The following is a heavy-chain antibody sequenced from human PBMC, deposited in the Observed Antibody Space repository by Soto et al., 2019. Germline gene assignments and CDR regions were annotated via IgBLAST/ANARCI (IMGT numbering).Heavy chain of an antibody. CDR2: ISGSGGST. CDR3: AKPYLYYYDSSVYYFDY. J-gene: IGHJ4*02. D-gene: IGHD3-22*01. CDR1: GFTFSSYA. V-gene: IGHV3-23*01. Sequence: GGSLRLSCAASGFTFSSYAMSWVRQAPGKGLEWVSAISGSGGSTYYADSVKGRFTISRDNSKNTLYLQMNSLRAEDTAVYYCAKPYLYYYDSSVYYFDYWGPGTLVTVSS.